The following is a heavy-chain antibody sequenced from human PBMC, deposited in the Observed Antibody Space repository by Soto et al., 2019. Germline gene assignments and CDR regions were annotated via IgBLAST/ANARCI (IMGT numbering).Heavy chain of an antibody. CDR3: ARDRDDYGSGNYYNRIDF. V-gene: IGHV1-69*01. J-gene: IGHJ4*02. D-gene: IGHD3-10*01. CDR1: GGIFSTYA. CDR2: IIPLFGTP. Sequence: QVQLVQSGAEVKKPGSSVKVSCKASGGIFSTYAISWLRQAPGQGLEWMGGIIPLFGTPNYAQRLQGRVTITADESTSTAYMELSSLRSEDTAVYYCARDRDDYGSGNYYNRIDFWGQGTLVTVSS.